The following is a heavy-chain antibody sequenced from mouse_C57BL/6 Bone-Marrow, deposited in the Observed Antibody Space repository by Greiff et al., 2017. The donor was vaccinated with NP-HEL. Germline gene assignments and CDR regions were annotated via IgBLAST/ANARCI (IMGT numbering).Heavy chain of an antibody. D-gene: IGHD1-1*01. CDR1: GFTFSDYY. V-gene: IGHV5-12*01. CDR3: ARLPLRYARDH. J-gene: IGHJ4*01. Sequence: EVMLVESGGGLVQPGGSLKLSCAASGFTFSDYYMYWVRQTPEKRLEWVAYISNGGGSTYYPDTVTGRFTISRDNAKNALYLKMSRQKSEDAAMYYCARLPLRYARDHWGQGTSVTVSS. CDR2: ISNGGGST.